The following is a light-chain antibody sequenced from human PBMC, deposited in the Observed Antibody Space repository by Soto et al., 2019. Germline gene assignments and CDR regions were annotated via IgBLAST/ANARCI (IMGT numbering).Light chain of an antibody. CDR3: MQALQTPPWT. CDR2: LGS. J-gene: IGKJ1*01. CDR1: QSLLHSNGYNY. Sequence: DIVMTQSPLSLPVTPGEPASISCRSSQSLLHSNGYNYLDWYLQKLGQAPQLLIYLGSNRAVGMHHRFSGSGSGTDFTLEISRVEAEDVGVYCCMQALQTPPWTVGQVTKVDSK. V-gene: IGKV2-28*01.